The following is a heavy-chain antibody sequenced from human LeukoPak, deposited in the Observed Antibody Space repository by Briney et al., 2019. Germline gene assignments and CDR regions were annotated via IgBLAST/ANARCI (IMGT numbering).Heavy chain of an antibody. J-gene: IGHJ4*02. Sequence: GGSLRLSCAASGFTFSSYWMSWVPQAPGKGLEWAANIKQDGSEKYYVDSVKGRFTISRDNAKNSLYLQMNSLRAEDTAVYYCARDRGYCSSTSCPSLDYWGQGTLVTVSS. CDR1: GFTFSSYW. CDR3: ARDRGYCSSTSCPSLDY. V-gene: IGHV3-7*03. D-gene: IGHD2-2*01. CDR2: IKQDGSEK.